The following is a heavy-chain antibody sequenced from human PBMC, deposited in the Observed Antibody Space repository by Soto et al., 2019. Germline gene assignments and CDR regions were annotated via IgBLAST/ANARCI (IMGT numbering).Heavy chain of an antibody. Sequence: QVQLVESGGGVVQPGRSLRLSCAASGFTFSSYAMHWVRQAPGKGLEWVAVISYDGSNKYYADSVKGRFTISRDNSKNTLYLQMNSPRAEDTAVYYCAREIAVAGRGDYWGQGTLVTVSS. CDR2: ISYDGSNK. CDR1: GFTFSSYA. D-gene: IGHD6-19*01. J-gene: IGHJ4*02. CDR3: AREIAVAGRGDY. V-gene: IGHV3-30-3*01.